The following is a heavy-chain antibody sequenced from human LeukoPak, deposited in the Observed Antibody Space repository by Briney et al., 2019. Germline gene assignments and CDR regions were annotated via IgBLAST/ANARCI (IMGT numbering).Heavy chain of an antibody. CDR1: GGSISSHY. D-gene: IGHD4-17*01. CDR3: VRHLSGDYAWLDV. V-gene: IGHV4-59*08. CDR2: IHYSGTT. J-gene: IGHJ6*02. Sequence: SETLSLTCTVSGGSISSHYWSWTRQPPGKRLEWIGYIHYSGTTNYNPSLKSRVSISADTFENHMSLRLSSVTAADTAVYYCVRHLSGDYAWLDVWGQGTTVTVSS.